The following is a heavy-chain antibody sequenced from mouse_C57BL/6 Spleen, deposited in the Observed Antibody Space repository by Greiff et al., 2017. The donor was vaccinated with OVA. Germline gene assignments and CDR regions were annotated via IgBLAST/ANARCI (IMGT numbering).Heavy chain of an antibody. CDR3: ARGYDYDRDYFDY. D-gene: IGHD2-4*01. J-gene: IGHJ2*01. CDR2: IDPSDSYT. CDR1: GYTFTSYW. V-gene: IGHV1-50*01. Sequence: QVQLQQPGAELVKPGASVKLSCKASGYTFTSYWMQWVKQRPGQGLEWIGEIDPSDSYTNYNQKFKGKATLTVDTSSSTAYMQLSSLTSEDSAVYYCARGYDYDRDYFDYWGQGTTLTVSS.